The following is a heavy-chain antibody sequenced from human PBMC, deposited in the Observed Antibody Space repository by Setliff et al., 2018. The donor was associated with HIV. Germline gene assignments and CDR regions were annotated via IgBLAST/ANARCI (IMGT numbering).Heavy chain of an antibody. CDR2: IDTINGNT. Sequence: ASVKVSCKASGYTFTNFAMYWVRQAPGQRPEWMGWIDTINGNTKYSQKFQSRVTITRDTSATTAFMELSSLTSEDTAVYYCARDGCDSNRCYVYNWFDPWGQGTLVTVSS. J-gene: IGHJ5*02. V-gene: IGHV1-3*04. D-gene: IGHD2-2*01. CDR1: GYTFTNFA. CDR3: ARDGCDSNRCYVYNWFDP.